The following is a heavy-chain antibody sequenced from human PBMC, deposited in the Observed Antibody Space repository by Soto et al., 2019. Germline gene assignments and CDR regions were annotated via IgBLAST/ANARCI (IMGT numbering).Heavy chain of an antibody. J-gene: IGHJ4*02. Sequence: ETLSLTCAVYGGSFSGYYWSWIRQPPGKGLEWIGSIYYSGTAYYNPSLKSRVTVSVDRSTNQFSLRLSSVTAADTAVYYCARQYITVFCEINFRLVLDYFDVWGKGTQVTVSS. V-gene: IGHV4-34*01. CDR1: GGSFSGYY. D-gene: IGHD3-3*01. CDR2: IYYSGTA. CDR3: ARQYITVFCEINFRLVLDYFDV.